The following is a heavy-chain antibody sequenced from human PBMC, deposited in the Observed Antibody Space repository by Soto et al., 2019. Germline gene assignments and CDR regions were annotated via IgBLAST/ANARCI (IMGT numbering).Heavy chain of an antibody. CDR2: ISYDGSNK. J-gene: IGHJ4*02. Sequence: QVQLVESGGGVVQPGRSLRLSCAASGFTFSSYAMHWVRQAPGKGLEWVAVISYDGSNKYYADSVKGRFTISRDNSKNTLYLQMNSLRAEDTAVYYCARDLSGWFGEPHWGQGTLVTVSS. D-gene: IGHD3-10*01. V-gene: IGHV3-30-3*01. CDR1: GFTFSSYA. CDR3: ARDLSGWFGEPH.